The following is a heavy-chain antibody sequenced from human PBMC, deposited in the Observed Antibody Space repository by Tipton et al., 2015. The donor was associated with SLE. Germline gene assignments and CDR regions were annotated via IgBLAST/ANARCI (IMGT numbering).Heavy chain of an antibody. D-gene: IGHD2-21*02. Sequence: TLSLTCTVSGGSISSSSYYWGWIRQPPGKGLEWIGSIYYSGSTNYNPSLKSRVATSLDTPKNQFSLKVTSVTAADTAVYYCARGLVTWRGAIVGVDVWGQGTTINVSS. V-gene: IGHV4-39*07. CDR1: GGSISSSSYY. CDR3: ARGLVTWRGAIVGVDV. J-gene: IGHJ6*02. CDR2: IYYSGST.